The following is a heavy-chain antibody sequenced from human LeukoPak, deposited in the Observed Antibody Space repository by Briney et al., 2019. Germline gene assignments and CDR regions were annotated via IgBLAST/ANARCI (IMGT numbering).Heavy chain of an antibody. CDR2: FDPEDGET. D-gene: IGHD6-19*01. Sequence: ASVKVSCKVSGYTLTELSMHWVRQAPGKGLEWMGGFDPEDGETIYAQKFQGRVTMTEDTSTDTAYMELSSLRSEDTAVYYCATDAVAGTALDYWGQGTLVTVSS. CDR1: GYTLTELS. V-gene: IGHV1-24*01. CDR3: ATDAVAGTALDY. J-gene: IGHJ4*02.